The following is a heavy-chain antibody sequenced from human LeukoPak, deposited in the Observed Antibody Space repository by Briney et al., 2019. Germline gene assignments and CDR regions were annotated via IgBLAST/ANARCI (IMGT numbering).Heavy chain of an antibody. CDR1: GFTVNNNY. Sequence: PGGSLRLSCAASGFTVNNNYMSWIRQAPVKGLEWASVIYSGGSTYYADSVKGRFTISRDNAKNSLYLQMNSLRAEDTAVYYCARCSGVFGSSGYWGQGTLVTVSS. D-gene: IGHD6-6*01. J-gene: IGHJ4*02. CDR3: ARCSGVFGSSGY. V-gene: IGHV3-53*01. CDR2: IYSGGST.